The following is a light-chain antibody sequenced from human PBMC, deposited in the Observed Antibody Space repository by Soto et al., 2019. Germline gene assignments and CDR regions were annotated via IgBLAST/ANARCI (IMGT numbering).Light chain of an antibody. J-gene: IGKJ4*01. CDR1: ESISIF. V-gene: IGKV1-39*01. Sequence: DIQLTQSPSSLSASVGDRVILTCRASESISIFLNWYQHKPGKAPQVLIYGASNLQSGVPSRFSGSGSGTHFTLTISSLQSEDYATYYCQQSYSPSLTFGGGSRVESK. CDR2: GAS. CDR3: QQSYSPSLT.